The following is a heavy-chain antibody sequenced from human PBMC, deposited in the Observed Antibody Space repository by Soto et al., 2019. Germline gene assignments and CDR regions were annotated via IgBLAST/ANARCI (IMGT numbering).Heavy chain of an antibody. D-gene: IGHD3-10*01. Sequence: GGSLRLSCAASGFTFSSYSMNWVRQAPGKGLEWVSYISSSSSTIYYADSVKGRFTISRDNAKNSLYLQRNSLRAEDTAVYYCARGAWDYYGSGSYYPFDYWGQGTLVTVSS. CDR1: GFTFSSYS. V-gene: IGHV3-48*01. CDR2: ISSSSSTI. CDR3: ARGAWDYYGSGSYYPFDY. J-gene: IGHJ4*02.